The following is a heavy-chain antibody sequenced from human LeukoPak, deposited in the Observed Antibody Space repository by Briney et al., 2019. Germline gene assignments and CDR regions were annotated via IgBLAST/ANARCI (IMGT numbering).Heavy chain of an antibody. CDR3: ATSDWSQM. D-gene: IGHD6-19*01. J-gene: IGHJ4*02. V-gene: IGHV3-23*01. CDR1: GFTFSSYA. Sequence: PGGSLRLSCAASGFTFSSYAMTWVRQAPGKGLEWVSAISGSADSAYYADSVKGRFTISRDNSKNTLYLQMNSLRAEDTAVYYCATSDWSQMWGQGTLVTVSS. CDR2: ISGSADSA.